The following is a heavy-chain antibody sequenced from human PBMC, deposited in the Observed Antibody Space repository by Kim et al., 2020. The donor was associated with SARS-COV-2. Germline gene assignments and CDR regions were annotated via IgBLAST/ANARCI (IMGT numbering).Heavy chain of an antibody. D-gene: IGHD3-22*01. J-gene: IGHJ3*02. V-gene: IGHV4-4*06. Sequence: LKSRVTMSVDTSKNQFSLKLSSVTAADTAVYYCARVRDSSGYYWLDAFDIWGQGTMVTVSS. CDR3: ARVRDSSGYYWLDAFDI.